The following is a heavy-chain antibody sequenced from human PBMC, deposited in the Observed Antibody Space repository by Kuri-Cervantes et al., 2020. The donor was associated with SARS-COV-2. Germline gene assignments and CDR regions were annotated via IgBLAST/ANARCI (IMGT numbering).Heavy chain of an antibody. V-gene: IGHV4-59*01. J-gene: IGHJ4*02. Sequence: SCSVSSGSISTFYWSWIRQFPGKRLEWIGYIYYTGVANYNPPLKSRVTMSVDTSKNQFSLRLSSVTPADTAIYSCARGRPLVDYWGQGTLVTVSS. CDR2: IYYTGVA. CDR3: ARGRPLVDY. CDR1: SGSISTFY.